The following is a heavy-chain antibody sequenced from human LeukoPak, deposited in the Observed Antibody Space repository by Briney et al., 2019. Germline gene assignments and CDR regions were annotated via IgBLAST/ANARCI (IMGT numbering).Heavy chain of an antibody. CDR1: GYSFTSYW. V-gene: IGHV5-10-1*01. CDR3: ARLPSLAYYYYGMDV. J-gene: IGHJ6*02. D-gene: IGHD1-1*01. CDR2: IDPSDSYT. Sequence: GESLKISCKGSGYSFTSYWISWVRQMPGKGLEWMGRIDPSDSYTNYSPSFQGHVTISADKSISTAYLQWSSLKASDTAMYYCARLPSLAYYYYGMDVWGQGTTVTVSS.